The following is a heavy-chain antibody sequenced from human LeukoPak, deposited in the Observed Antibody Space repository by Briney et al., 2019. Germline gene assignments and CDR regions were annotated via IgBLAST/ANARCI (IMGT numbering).Heavy chain of an antibody. Sequence: GGSLRLSCAASGFTFSSYSMNWVRQAPGKGLEWVSSISSSSYIYYADSVKGRFTISRDNAKNSLYLQMNSLRAEDTAVYYCASLVQDIVVVPAAIEKLGWGQGTLVTVSS. CDR2: ISSSSYI. CDR1: GFTFSSYS. D-gene: IGHD2-2*01. J-gene: IGHJ4*02. V-gene: IGHV3-21*01. CDR3: ASLVQDIVVVPAAIEKLG.